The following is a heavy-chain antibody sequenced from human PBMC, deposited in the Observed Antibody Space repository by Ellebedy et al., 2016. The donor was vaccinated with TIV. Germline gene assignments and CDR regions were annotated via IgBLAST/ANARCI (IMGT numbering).Heavy chain of an antibody. CDR3: ARRIAGRPGYYYGMDV. J-gene: IGHJ6*02. CDR2: IWYDGSNK. Sequence: GGSLRLSCAASGFTFSTYGMHWVRQAPGKGLEWVAVIWYDGSNKYYANSVKGRFTISRDNSNNTLYLQMNSLRAEDTAVYYCARRIAGRPGYYYGMDVWGQGTTVTVSS. V-gene: IGHV3-33*01. D-gene: IGHD6-6*01. CDR1: GFTFSTYG.